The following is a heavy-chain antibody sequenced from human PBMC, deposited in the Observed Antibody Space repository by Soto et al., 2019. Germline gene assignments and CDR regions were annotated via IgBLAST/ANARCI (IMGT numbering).Heavy chain of an antibody. V-gene: IGHV3-21*01. J-gene: IGHJ3*02. CDR2: ISSSSSYI. CDR1: GFTFSSYS. Sequence: GGSLRLSCAASGFTFSSYSMSWVRQAPGKGLEWVSSISSSSSYIYYADSVKGRFTISRDNAKNSLYLQMNSLRAEDTAVYYFARVVGTTPAFDIWGQGTMVTVSS. D-gene: IGHD1-1*01. CDR3: ARVVGTTPAFDI.